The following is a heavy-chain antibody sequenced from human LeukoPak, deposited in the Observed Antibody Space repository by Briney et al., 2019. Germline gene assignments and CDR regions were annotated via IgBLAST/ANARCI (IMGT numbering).Heavy chain of an antibody. Sequence: GGSLRLSCAASGFTFSSYGMHWVRQAPGKGLEWVAFIRYDGSNKYYADSVKGRFTISRDNSKNTLYLQMNSLRAEDTAVYYCAKDRGYSYGGAFDIWGQGTMVTVSS. CDR1: GFTFSSYG. CDR2: IRYDGSNK. CDR3: AKDRGYSYGGAFDI. D-gene: IGHD5-18*01. J-gene: IGHJ3*02. V-gene: IGHV3-30*02.